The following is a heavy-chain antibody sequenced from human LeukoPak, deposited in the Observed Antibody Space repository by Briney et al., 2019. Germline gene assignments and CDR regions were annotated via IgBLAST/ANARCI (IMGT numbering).Heavy chain of an antibody. Sequence: PSETLSLTCAVPRASVTSHQWGSLRQPAGKGLEWVGRVHFSGSTNYNPSLRSRVAISLDKTKNELSLTLNSVSAADTAVQYFARDESRPDDSSGYHYWGRGVLVTVSS. J-gene: IGHJ4*02. CDR1: RASVTSHQ. CDR3: ARDESRPDDSSGYHY. D-gene: IGHD3-22*01. V-gene: IGHV4-4*07. CDR2: VHFSGST.